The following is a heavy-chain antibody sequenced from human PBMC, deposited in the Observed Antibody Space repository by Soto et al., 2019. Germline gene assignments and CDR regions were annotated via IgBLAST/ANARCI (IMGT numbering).Heavy chain of an antibody. CDR2: ISSSSSTI. V-gene: IGHV3-48*02. D-gene: IGHD3-3*01. Sequence: EVQVVESGGGLVQPGGSLRLSCAASGFTFSSNSMNWVRQAPGKGLEWISYISSSSSTIYADSVKGRFTISRDNAKNSLYLQMNSLRDVDTAVYYCVRVIWSGHLTSDLWGQGTLVTVSS. CDR1: GFTFSSNS. CDR3: VRVIWSGHLTSDL. J-gene: IGHJ5*02.